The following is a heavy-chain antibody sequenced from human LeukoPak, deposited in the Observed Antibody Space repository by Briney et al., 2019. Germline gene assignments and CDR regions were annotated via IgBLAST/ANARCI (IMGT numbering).Heavy chain of an antibody. CDR1: GFTFISSA. D-gene: IGHD3-9*01. J-gene: IGHJ4*02. CDR3: AADPTLTGYFH. V-gene: IGHV1-58*02. CDR2: IVVGSGNT. Sequence: SVKVSCKASGFTFISSAMQWVRQARGQRLEWIGWIVVGSGNTNYAQKFQERVTITRDMSTSTAYMELSSLRSEDTAVYYCAADPTLTGYFHWGQGTLVTVSS.